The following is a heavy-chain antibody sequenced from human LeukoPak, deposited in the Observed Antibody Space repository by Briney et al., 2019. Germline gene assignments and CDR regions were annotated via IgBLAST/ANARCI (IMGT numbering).Heavy chain of an antibody. CDR3: ARVRITMVRGVIIRPPPGYFDY. D-gene: IGHD3-10*01. CDR1: GGSFSGYY. Sequence: SETLSLTCAVYGGSFSGYYWSWIRQPPGKGLEWIGEIHHSGSTNYNPSLKSRVTISVDTSKNQFSLKLSSVTAADTAVYYCARVRITMVRGVIIRPPPGYFDYWGQGTLVTVSS. CDR2: IHHSGST. V-gene: IGHV4-34*01. J-gene: IGHJ4*02.